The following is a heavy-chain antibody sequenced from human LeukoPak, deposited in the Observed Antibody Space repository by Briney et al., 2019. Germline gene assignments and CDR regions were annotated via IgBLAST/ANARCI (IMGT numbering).Heavy chain of an antibody. Sequence: ALVKVSCKASGYTFTSYGISWVRQAPGQGLEWIGWISAYNGNTNYAQKLQGRVTRTTDTSTSTAYMELRSLRSDDTAVYYCARGPKYNWNYGYYYYMDVWGKGTTITVSS. J-gene: IGHJ6*03. CDR2: ISAYNGNT. V-gene: IGHV1-18*01. D-gene: IGHD1-7*01. CDR3: ARGPKYNWNYGYYYYMDV. CDR1: GYTFTSYG.